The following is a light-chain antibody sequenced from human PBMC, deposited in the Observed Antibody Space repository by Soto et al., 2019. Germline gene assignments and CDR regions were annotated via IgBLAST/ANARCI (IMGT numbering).Light chain of an antibody. CDR1: QGIGDT. J-gene: IGKJ4*01. Sequence: EVVRRQSPATLSVSPGEGANLSCRASQGIGDTLAWYQHKPGQTPRLLIYDTSTRATGVPTRFSGSRSGAEFTLTINRLQPEDCAVYYCQPYNNWPLTVGGGTKVDIK. CDR2: DTS. CDR3: QPYNNWPLT. V-gene: IGKV3-15*01.